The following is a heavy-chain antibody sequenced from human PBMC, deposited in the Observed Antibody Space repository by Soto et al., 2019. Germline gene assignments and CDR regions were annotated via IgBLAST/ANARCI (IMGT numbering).Heavy chain of an antibody. CDR2: TSGSDNAI. CDR1: GFTFSSYS. J-gene: IGHJ4*02. D-gene: IGHD7-27*01. V-gene: IGHV3-48*02. CDR3: AKIASWGLDYFDS. Sequence: EVQLVESGGGLVQPGGSLRLSCAASGFTFSSYSMTWVRQAPGKGLECVAYTSGSDNAIVYHESVRGRFTVSRDNVKSLMYLQMSSLRDEDTAIYYCAKIASWGLDYFDSWGQGTLVTVSS.